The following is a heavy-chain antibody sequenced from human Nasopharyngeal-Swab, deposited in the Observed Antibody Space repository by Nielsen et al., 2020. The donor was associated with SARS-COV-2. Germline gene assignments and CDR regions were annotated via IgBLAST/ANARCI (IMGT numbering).Heavy chain of an antibody. CDR1: GFTFRSYS. J-gene: IGHJ4*02. CDR3: ARGGSSSQDY. Sequence: GESLKISCAASGFTFRSYSMNWVRQAPGKGLEWVSYISTGTSTYFADSVKGRFTISRDNAKNSLHLQMNSLRDEDTAVYYCARGGSSSQDYWGQGTLVTVSS. D-gene: IGHD6-13*01. CDR2: ISTGTST. V-gene: IGHV3-48*02.